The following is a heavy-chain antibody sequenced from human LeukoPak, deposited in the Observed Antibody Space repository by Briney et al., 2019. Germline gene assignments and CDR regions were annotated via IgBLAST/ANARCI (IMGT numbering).Heavy chain of an antibody. V-gene: IGHV4-59*01. CDR2: IYYSGST. D-gene: IGHD2-2*01. J-gene: IGHJ6*03. CDR3: ARGSTKRGYCSSTSCYYYYMDV. Sequence: SETLSLTCTVSGGSISSYYWSWIRQPPGKGLEWIGYIYYSGSTNYNPSLKSRVTISVDTSKNQFSLKLSSMTAADTAVYYCARGSTKRGYCSSTSCYYYYMDVWGKGTTVTVSS. CDR1: GGSISSYY.